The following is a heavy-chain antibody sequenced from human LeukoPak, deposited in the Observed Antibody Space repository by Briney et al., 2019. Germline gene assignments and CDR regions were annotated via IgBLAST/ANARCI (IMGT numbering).Heavy chain of an antibody. Sequence: GGSLRLSCAASGFTFSSYGMHWVRQAPGQGLEWVADIRYDGSNKYYEDSVKGRFTTSRDNSKNALYLQMNSLRAEDTAVYYCARDLSWFGEFDYWGQGTLVTVSS. CDR2: IRYDGSNK. V-gene: IGHV3-33*01. D-gene: IGHD3-10*01. J-gene: IGHJ4*02. CDR3: ARDLSWFGEFDY. CDR1: GFTFSSYG.